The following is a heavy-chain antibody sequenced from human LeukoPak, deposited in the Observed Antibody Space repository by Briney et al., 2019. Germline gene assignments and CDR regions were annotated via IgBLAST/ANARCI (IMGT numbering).Heavy chain of an antibody. Sequence: SHTLSLTCTVSGGYISSGRYYWSWIRQPAGKGLEWIGRIYTSGSTDYNPSLKSRVTISVDTSKRQFSLKLTSVTAADTAVYYCARGALTGYFQHWGQGTLVTVSS. D-gene: IGHD3-16*01. CDR3: ARGALTGYFQH. J-gene: IGHJ1*01. V-gene: IGHV4-61*02. CDR2: IYTSGST. CDR1: GGYISSGRYY.